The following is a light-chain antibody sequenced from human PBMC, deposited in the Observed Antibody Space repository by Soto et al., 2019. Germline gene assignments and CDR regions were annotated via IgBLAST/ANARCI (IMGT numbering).Light chain of an antibody. Sequence: QSVLNQPASVSGSPGETTTISCTGTSSDVGGYNSVSWYQQHPGKAPKLMIYDVSNRPSGVSNRFSGSKSGNTASLTISGLQAEDEADYYCSSYTSSSRYVFGTGT. CDR3: SSYTSSSRYV. V-gene: IGLV2-14*01. CDR2: DVS. J-gene: IGLJ1*01. CDR1: SSDVGGYNS.